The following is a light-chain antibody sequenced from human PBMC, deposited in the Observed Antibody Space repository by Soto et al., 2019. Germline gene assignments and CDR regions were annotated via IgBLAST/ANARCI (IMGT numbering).Light chain of an antibody. CDR1: SSDVGSYSL. CDR2: GAS. V-gene: IGLV2-23*01. J-gene: IGLJ1*01. Sequence: QSVLTQPASVSGSPGQSITISCTGTSSDVGSYSLNSWYQQQPGKAPKLVIYGASERPSGVSDRFSGSKSGNTASLTISGLQPEDEADYYCCSYAGSSSLVFGTGTKVTVL. CDR3: CSYAGSSSLV.